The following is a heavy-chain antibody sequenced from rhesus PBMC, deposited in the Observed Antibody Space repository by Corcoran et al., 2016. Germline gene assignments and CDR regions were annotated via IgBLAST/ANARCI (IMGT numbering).Heavy chain of an antibody. Sequence: EVQLVESGGDLAKTGGALRLSCTASGFIASAYYIVWVRLAPGKGLGWVSRMYNGGGDTWYADSVKGRFTISRENADNKLYLQMNSLRLDDSAVYYCVRADYGADFWGQGVLVTVSS. CDR3: VRADYGADF. D-gene: IGHD3-22*01. CDR1: GFIASAYY. J-gene: IGHJ4*01. CDR2: MYNGGGDT. V-gene: IGHV3-178*01.